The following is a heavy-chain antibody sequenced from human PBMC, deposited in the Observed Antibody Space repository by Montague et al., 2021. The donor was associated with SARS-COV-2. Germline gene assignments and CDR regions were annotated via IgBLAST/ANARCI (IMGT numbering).Heavy chain of an antibody. Sequence: PALGKPTKTLTLTCTFSGFSLSTSGMYVSWIRQPPGKALEWLARIDWDDDKYYSTSLKTRLTISKDTSKNQVVLTMTNMDPVDTATYYCAREYSSGVYFDYWGQGTLVTVSS. CDR3: AREYSSGVYFDY. CDR2: IDWDDDK. J-gene: IGHJ4*02. CDR1: GFSLSTSGMY. V-gene: IGHV2-70*11. D-gene: IGHD6-19*01.